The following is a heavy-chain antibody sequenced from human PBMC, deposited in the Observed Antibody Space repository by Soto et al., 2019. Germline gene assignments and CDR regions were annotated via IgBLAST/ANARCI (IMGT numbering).Heavy chain of an antibody. D-gene: IGHD3-22*01. V-gene: IGHV3-33*01. J-gene: IGHJ4*02. CDR1: GFTFSSYG. Sequence: VQLVESGGGVVQPGRSLRLSCVTSGFTFSSYGVHWVRQAPGKGLEWVAVLWNDGSNKYYADSVKGRFTISRDISRNTLYLQMNSLRAEDTAVYYCARDTQKNEYDKSGYCGWRYGGQGALVTVSS. CDR3: ARDTQKNEYDKSGYCGWRY. CDR2: LWNDGSNK.